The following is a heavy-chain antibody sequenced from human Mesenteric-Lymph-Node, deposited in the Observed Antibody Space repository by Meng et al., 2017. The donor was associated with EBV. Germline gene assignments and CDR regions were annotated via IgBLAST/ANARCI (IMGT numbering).Heavy chain of an antibody. Sequence: QVQRPGSGQGLGNPPLARPLTCGFSGGSISSGGSYWSWIRQSPGKGLEWIGYIYYDGVTYYNPSHKSRLTISLDTSKNQFSLKLTSATAADTAVYYCARALNYDLLTEYYMSYFDPWGPGTLVTVSS. CDR1: GGSISSGGSY. CDR3: ARALNYDLLTEYYMSYFDP. CDR2: IYYDGVT. V-gene: IGHV4-30-4*01. D-gene: IGHD3-9*01. J-gene: IGHJ5*02.